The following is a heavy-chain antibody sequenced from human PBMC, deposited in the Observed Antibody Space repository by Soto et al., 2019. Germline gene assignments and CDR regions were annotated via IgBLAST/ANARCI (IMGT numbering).Heavy chain of an antibody. CDR3: ARDRGVTRTGYYYMVV. Sequence: ASVKVSCKASGYTFTSYGISWVRQAPGQGLEWMGWISAYNGNTNYAQKLQGRVTMTTDTSTSTAYVELRSLRSDDTAVYYCARDRGVTRTGYYYMVVWGTGTTVTVSS. CDR2: ISAYNGNT. CDR1: GYTFTSYG. V-gene: IGHV1-18*01. J-gene: IGHJ6*03. D-gene: IGHD4-17*01.